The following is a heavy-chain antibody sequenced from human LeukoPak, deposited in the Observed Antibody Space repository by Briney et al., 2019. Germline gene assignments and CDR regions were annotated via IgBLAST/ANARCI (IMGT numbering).Heavy chain of an antibody. D-gene: IGHD5-24*01. Sequence: SETLSLTCTVYGGSISSYYWSLIRQPPGKGLEWIGYIYYSGSTNYNPSLKSRVTISVDTSKNQFSLKLSSVTAADTAVYYCARDRSRDGYNRFDYWGQGTLVTVSS. CDR3: ARDRSRDGYNRFDY. J-gene: IGHJ4*02. CDR2: IYYSGST. V-gene: IGHV4-59*01. CDR1: GGSISSYY.